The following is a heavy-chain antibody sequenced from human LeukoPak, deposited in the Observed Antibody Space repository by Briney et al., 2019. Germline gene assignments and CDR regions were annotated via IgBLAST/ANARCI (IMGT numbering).Heavy chain of an antibody. D-gene: IGHD5-12*01. CDR2: IYYSGST. Sequence: SETLSLTCTVSGGSISSYYWSWIRQPPGKGLEWIGYIYYSGSTNYNPSLKSRVTISVDTSKNQFSLKLSSVTAADTAVYYCAREPYSDYWGQGTLVSVAS. CDR1: GGSISSYY. V-gene: IGHV4-59*01. J-gene: IGHJ4*02. CDR3: AREPYSDY.